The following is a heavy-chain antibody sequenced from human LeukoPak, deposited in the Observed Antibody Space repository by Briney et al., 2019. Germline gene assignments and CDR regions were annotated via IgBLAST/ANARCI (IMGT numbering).Heavy chain of an antibody. V-gene: IGHV3-33*06. CDR3: AKLLWFGAPQTDDAFDI. J-gene: IGHJ3*02. CDR2: IWYDGSNK. Sequence: GRSLRLSCVASGFTFSIYGMYWVRQAPGKGLEWVAVIWYDGSNKNYTDSVKGRFTISRDNSKTTLYLQMDSLRPEDTAVYYCAKLLWFGAPQTDDAFDIWGQGTMVAVSS. D-gene: IGHD3-10*01. CDR1: GFTFSIYG.